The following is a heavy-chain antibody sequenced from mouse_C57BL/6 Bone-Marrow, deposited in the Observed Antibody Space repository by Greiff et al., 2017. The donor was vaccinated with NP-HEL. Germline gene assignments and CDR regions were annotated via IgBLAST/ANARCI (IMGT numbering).Heavy chain of an antibody. CDR2: ISSGSSTI. V-gene: IGHV5-17*01. Sequence: EVKLMESGGGLVKPGGSLKLSCAASGFTFSDYGMHWVRQAPETGLEWVAYISSGSSTIYYADTVKGRFTISRDNAKNTLFLQMTSLRSEDTAMYYCARTGYGNYDWYFDVWGTGTTVTVSS. CDR1: GFTFSDYG. CDR3: ARTGYGNYDWYFDV. J-gene: IGHJ1*03. D-gene: IGHD2-10*02.